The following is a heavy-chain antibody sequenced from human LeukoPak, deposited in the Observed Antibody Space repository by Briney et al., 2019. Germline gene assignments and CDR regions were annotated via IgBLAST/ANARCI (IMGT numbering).Heavy chain of an antibody. CDR1: GYTFTGYY. Sequence: ASVKVSCKASGYTFTGYYMHWVRQAPGQGLEWMGWINPNSGGTNYAQKLQGRVTMTTDTSTSTAYMELRSLRSDDTAVYYCAREQAVAGIWRGWFDPWGQGTLVTVSS. D-gene: IGHD6-19*01. CDR2: INPNSGGT. CDR3: AREQAVAGIWRGWFDP. V-gene: IGHV1-2*02. J-gene: IGHJ5*02.